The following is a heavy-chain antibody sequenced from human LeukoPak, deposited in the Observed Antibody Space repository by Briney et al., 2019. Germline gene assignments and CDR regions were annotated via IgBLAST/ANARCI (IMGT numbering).Heavy chain of an antibody. CDR3: ARANSVTYSYYFDF. CDR2: IYETGGTT. V-gene: IGHV3-23*01. J-gene: IGHJ4*02. D-gene: IGHD1-26*01. CDR1: GFTFRSHA. Sequence: PGGSLRLSCVGSGFTFRSHAMSWVRQAPEKGLEFVSGIYETGGTTYYADSVKGRFTISGDNSKNTLYLQMNSLRAEDTAVYYCARANSVTYSYYFDFWGQGTLVTVSS.